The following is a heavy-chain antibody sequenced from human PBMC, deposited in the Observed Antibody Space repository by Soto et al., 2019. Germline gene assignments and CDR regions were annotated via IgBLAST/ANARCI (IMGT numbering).Heavy chain of an antibody. D-gene: IGHD3-3*01. Sequence: QVQLQESGPGLVKPSETLSLTCTVSGASISSDYWSWIRQPPGKGLEWIGYAYSSGSASYNPSLKSRVTISLDTSKSQFSLKLSSVTAAETAVYYCARRTISGVITDYFDYWGQGTLVTVSS. J-gene: IGHJ4*02. CDR2: AYSSGSA. CDR1: GASISSDY. CDR3: ARRTISGVITDYFDY. V-gene: IGHV4-59*08.